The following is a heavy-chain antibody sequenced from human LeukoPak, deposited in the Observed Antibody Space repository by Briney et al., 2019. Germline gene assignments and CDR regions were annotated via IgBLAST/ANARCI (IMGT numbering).Heavy chain of an antibody. Sequence: SETLSLTCAVYGGSFSGYYWRWVRQPPGKGVEWIGEITHSASTNSTPSLKSRVTISVDTSKNQFSLKLSSVTAADTAVYYCARAPGINEGTIDYWGQGTPVTVSS. J-gene: IGHJ4*02. CDR1: GGSFSGYY. CDR3: ARAPGINEGTIDY. D-gene: IGHD1-1*01. V-gene: IGHV4-34*01. CDR2: ITHSAST.